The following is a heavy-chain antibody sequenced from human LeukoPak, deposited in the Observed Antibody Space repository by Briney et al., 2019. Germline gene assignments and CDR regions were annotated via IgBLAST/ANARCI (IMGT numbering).Heavy chain of an antibody. D-gene: IGHD3-10*01. Sequence: GASVKVSCKASGGTFSGYAISWVRQAPGQGLEWMGGIIPIFGTANYAQKFQGRVTITTDESTSTAYMELSSLRSEDTAVYYCARDRGSPMDYYYYYMDVWGKGTTVTVSS. CDR1: GGTFSGYA. J-gene: IGHJ6*03. V-gene: IGHV1-69*05. CDR2: IIPIFGTA. CDR3: ARDRGSPMDYYYYYMDV.